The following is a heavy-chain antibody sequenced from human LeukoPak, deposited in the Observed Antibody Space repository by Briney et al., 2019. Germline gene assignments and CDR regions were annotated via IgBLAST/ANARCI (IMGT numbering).Heavy chain of an antibody. Sequence: SETLSLTCTVSGGSISSGGYYWSWIRQHPGKGLEWIGYIYYSGSTYYNPSLKSRVTISVDTSKNQFSLKLSSVTAADTAVYYCARVAAGTFDYWGQGTLVTVSS. CDR3: ARVAAGTFDY. CDR1: GGSISSGGYY. CDR2: IYYSGST. D-gene: IGHD6-13*01. V-gene: IGHV4-31*03. J-gene: IGHJ4*02.